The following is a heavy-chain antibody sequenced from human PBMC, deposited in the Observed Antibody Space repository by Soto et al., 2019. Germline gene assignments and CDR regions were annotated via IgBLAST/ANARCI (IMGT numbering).Heavy chain of an antibody. Sequence: QVQLQQWGAGLLKPSETLSLTCAVYGGSFSGYYWSWIRQPPGKGLEWIGEINHSGSTNYNPSLKSRVTLSVDTSKNQFSLKLSSVTAADTAVYYCARGQGGVVPASKGAFDIWGQGTMVTVSS. D-gene: IGHD2-2*01. V-gene: IGHV4-34*01. CDR1: GGSFSGYY. CDR2: INHSGST. J-gene: IGHJ3*02. CDR3: ARGQGGVVPASKGAFDI.